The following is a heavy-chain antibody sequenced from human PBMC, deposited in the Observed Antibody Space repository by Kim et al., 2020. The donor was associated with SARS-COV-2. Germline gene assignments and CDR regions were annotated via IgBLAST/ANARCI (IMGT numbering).Heavy chain of an antibody. CDR1: GFTFSSYA. D-gene: IGHD6-13*01. V-gene: IGHV3-30*04. CDR3: ARGSIEQLVQVPVDV. J-gene: IGHJ6*02. CDR2: ISYDGSNK. Sequence: GGSLRLSCAASGFTFSSYAMHWVRQAPGKGLEWVAVISYDGSNKYYADSVKGRFTISRDNSKNTLYLQMNSLRAEDTAVYYCARGSIEQLVQVPVDVWG.